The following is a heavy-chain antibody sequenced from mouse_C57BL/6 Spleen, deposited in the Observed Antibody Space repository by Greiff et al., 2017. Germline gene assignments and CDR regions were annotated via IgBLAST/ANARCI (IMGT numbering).Heavy chain of an antibody. CDR2: IHPNSGST. CDR3: ARRSNYEFYGY. D-gene: IGHD2-5*01. J-gene: IGHJ2*01. CDR1: GYTFTSYW. V-gene: IGHV1-64*01. Sequence: QVQLKQPGAELVKPGASVKLSCKASGYTFTSYWMHWVKQRPGQGLEWIGMIHPNSGSTNYNEKFKSKATLTVDKSSSTAYMQLSSLTSEDSAVXYCARRSNYEFYGYWGQGTTLTVSS.